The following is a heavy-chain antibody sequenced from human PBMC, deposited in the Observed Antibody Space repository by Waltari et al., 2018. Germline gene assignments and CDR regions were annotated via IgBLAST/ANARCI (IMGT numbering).Heavy chain of an antibody. V-gene: IGHV1-69*10. CDR3: ARCPLESYPELPPYYYYMDV. D-gene: IGHD1-26*01. CDR2: ISPILGIA. CDR1: GGTFSSYA. Sequence: QVQLVQSGAEVKKPGSSVKVSCKASGGTFSSYAISWVRQAPGQGLEWMGGISPILGIANYAQKFQGRVTITADKSTSTAYMELSSLRSEDTAVYYCARCPLESYPELPPYYYYMDVWGKGTTVTVSS. J-gene: IGHJ6*03.